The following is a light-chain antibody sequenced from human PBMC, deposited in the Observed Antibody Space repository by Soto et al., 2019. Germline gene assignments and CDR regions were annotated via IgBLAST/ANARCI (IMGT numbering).Light chain of an antibody. CDR1: QSVSNDY. CDR3: QQYGRSPAT. CDR2: GAS. Sequence: EIVLTQSPGTLSLSLGERATLSCWASQSVSNDYLAWYQQKPDQAPRLLIYGASSRAAGIPDRVSGGGSGTDFTLTISRLEPEDFAVYYCQQYGRSPATFGQGTKVEV. V-gene: IGKV3-20*01. J-gene: IGKJ1*01.